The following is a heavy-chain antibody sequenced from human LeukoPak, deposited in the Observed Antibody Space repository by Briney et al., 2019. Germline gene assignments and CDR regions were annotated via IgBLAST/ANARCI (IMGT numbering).Heavy chain of an antibody. CDR3: ASHTYCGGDCYQYYFDY. J-gene: IGHJ4*02. V-gene: IGHV3-53*01. CDR2: IYSGGST. Sequence: GGSLRLSCAASGFTVSSNYMRWVGQAPGKGLVWVSVIYSGGSTYYADSVKGRFTISRDNSKNTLYLQMNSLRAEDTAVYYCASHTYCGGDCYQYYFDYWGQGTLVTVSS. CDR1: GFTVSSNY. D-gene: IGHD2-21*02.